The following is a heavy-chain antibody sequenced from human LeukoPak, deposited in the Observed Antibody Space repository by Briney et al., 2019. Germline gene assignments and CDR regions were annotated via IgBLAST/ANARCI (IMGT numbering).Heavy chain of an antibody. CDR3: ARSKLGAFNY. CDR2: ISRSGSTI. V-gene: IGHV3-11*01. J-gene: IGHJ4*02. D-gene: IGHD3-16*01. CDR1: GFTFSGYY. Sequence: GGSLRLSCAASGFTFSGYYLSWIRQAPGKGLEWVSCISRSGSTIYYADSVKGRFTISRDNAKNSLYLQMNSLRAEDTAVYYCARSKLGAFNYWGQGTLVTVSS.